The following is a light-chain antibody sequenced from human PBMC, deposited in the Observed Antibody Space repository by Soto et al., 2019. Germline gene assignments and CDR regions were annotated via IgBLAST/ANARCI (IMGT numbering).Light chain of an antibody. V-gene: IGKV1-27*01. CDR1: QVIGNN. CDR2: GAY. CDR3: QKYNSDLIT. J-gene: IGKJ5*01. Sequence: DIQMTHSPSSLSASLGDRVTITCRASQVIGNNLAWYQQKPGKVPKLLIYGAYTLQSGVPSRFSGSGSGTDFTLTISSLQPEDVAIYYCQKYNSDLITFGQGTRLEIK.